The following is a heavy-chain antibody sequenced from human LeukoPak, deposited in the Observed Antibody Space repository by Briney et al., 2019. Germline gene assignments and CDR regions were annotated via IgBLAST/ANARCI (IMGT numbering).Heavy chain of an antibody. CDR1: GFTFSLYS. CDR3: TRSGYRHPYHFDS. Sequence: PGGSLRLSCAASGFTFSLYSMNWVRQAPGKGLEWVSVLYTGGGTDHADSVKGRFTISRDNSKNTLSLQMNSLRVEDTAIYYCTRSGYRHPYHFDSWGQGTLVTVSS. CDR2: LYTGGGT. J-gene: IGHJ4*02. D-gene: IGHD3-22*01. V-gene: IGHV3-53*01.